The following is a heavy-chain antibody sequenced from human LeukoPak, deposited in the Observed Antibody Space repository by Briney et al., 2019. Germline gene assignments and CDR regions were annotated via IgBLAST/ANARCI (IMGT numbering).Heavy chain of an antibody. V-gene: IGHV3-23*01. CDR2: ISGSGGNT. CDR3: AKDRRDCSSGNCYYRWFDP. D-gene: IGHD2-15*01. CDR1: GFTFSSYA. J-gene: IGHJ5*02. Sequence: GGSLRLSCAASGFTFSSYAMSWVRQAPGKGLKWVSGISGSGGNTYYADSVKGRFTISRDNSKNTLYLQMNSLRAEDTAVYYCAKDRRDCSSGNCYYRWFDPWGQGTLVTVSS.